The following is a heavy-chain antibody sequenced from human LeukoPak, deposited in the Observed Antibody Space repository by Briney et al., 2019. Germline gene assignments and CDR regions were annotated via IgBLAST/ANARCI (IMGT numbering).Heavy chain of an antibody. CDR3: ARRLYCSSTSCYYFYYYGMDV. J-gene: IGHJ6*02. CDR1: GGSISSSSYY. D-gene: IGHD2-2*01. V-gene: IGHV4-39*01. Sequence: PSETLSLTCTVSGGSISSSSYYWGRIRQPPGKGLEWIGSIYYSGSTYYNPSLKSRVTISVDTSKNQFSLKLSSVTAADTAVYYCARRLYCSSTSCYYFYYYGMDVWGQGTTVTVSS. CDR2: IYYSGST.